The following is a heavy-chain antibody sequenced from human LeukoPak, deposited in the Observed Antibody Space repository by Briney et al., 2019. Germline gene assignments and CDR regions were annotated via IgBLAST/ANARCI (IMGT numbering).Heavy chain of an antibody. CDR2: IIPILGIA. V-gene: IGHV1-69*04. CDR3: ARVGSVGDFDY. Sequence: SVKVSCKASGGTFSSYAISWVRQAPGQGLEWMGRIIPILGIADYAQKFQGRVTITADKSTSTAYMELSSLRSEDTAVYYCARVGSVGDFDYWGQGTLVTVSS. CDR1: GGTFSSYA. D-gene: IGHD1-26*01. J-gene: IGHJ4*02.